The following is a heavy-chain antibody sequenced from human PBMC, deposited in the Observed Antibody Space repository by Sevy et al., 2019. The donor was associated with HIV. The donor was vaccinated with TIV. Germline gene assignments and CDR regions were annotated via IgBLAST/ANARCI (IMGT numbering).Heavy chain of an antibody. Sequence: GGSLRLSCAASGFTISNHGMHWVRQAPGKGLEWVAVIWYDGSTEHYADFVKGRFTISRDTSKNTLYLQMNTLRGEDSAVYYCARELYYDFWSGYKYYGMDVWGQGTTVTVSS. D-gene: IGHD3-3*01. CDR1: GFTISNHG. V-gene: IGHV3-33*01. CDR3: ARELYYDFWSGYKYYGMDV. CDR2: IWYDGSTE. J-gene: IGHJ6*02.